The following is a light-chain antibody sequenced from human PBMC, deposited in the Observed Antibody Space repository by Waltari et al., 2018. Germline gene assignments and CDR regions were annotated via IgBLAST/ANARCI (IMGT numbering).Light chain of an antibody. V-gene: IGKV3-20*01. CDR2: DTS. CDR1: ERVSRA. Sequence: VLTQSPGTLSSSPGDRATLSCRASERVSRALIWYQQKPGQAPRLLIYDTSTRATGVPDRFSGSGSGTDFSLTISRLEPEDFAVYYCQHNVRLPVTFGQGTKVEIK. J-gene: IGKJ1*01. CDR3: QHNVRLPVT.